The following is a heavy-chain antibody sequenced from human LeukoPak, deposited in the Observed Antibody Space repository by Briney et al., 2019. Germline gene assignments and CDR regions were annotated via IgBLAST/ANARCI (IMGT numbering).Heavy chain of an antibody. V-gene: IGHV4-61*02. J-gene: IGHJ4*02. CDR1: GVSISSGSYY. CDR2: IYTTGST. CDR3: ARGGGGGYNIDY. Sequence: PSETLSLTCTVSGVSISSGSYYWTWIRQPAGKGLEWIGRIYTTGSTNYNPSLKSRVTISVDTSKNQFSLKLSSVTAADTAVYYCARGGGGGYNIDYWGQGTLVTVSS. D-gene: IGHD5-24*01.